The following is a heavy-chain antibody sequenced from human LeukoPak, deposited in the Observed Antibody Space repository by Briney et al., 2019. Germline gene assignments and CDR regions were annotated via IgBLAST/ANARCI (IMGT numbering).Heavy chain of an antibody. CDR1: GGSISSNSYY. V-gene: IGHV4-61*02. CDR2: IYTSGST. J-gene: IGHJ6*03. Sequence: SETLSLTCTVSGGSISSNSYYWSWIRQPAGKGLEWIGRIYTSGSTNYNPSLKSRVTISVDTSKNQFSLKLSSVTAADTAVYYCARLGGAIYFYYMDVWGKGTTVTISS. D-gene: IGHD2-2*02. CDR3: ARLGGAIYFYYMDV.